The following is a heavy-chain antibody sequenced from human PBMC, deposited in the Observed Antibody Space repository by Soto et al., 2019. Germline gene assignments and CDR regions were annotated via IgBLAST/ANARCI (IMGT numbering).Heavy chain of an antibody. CDR2: IWYDGSNK. D-gene: IGHD7-27*01. Sequence: GGSLRLSCAASGFTFSSYGMHWVRQAPGKGLEWVAVIWYDGSNKYYADSVKGRFTISRDNSKNTLYLQMNSLRSDDTAVYYCARVGGANWGNFDYWRQGTLVTVSS. V-gene: IGHV3-33*01. CDR3: ARVGGANWGNFDY. J-gene: IGHJ4*02. CDR1: GFTFSSYG.